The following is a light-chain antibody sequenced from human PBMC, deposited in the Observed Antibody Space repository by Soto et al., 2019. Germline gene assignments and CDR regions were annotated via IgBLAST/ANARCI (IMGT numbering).Light chain of an antibody. Sequence: EVVMTQSPATLSVSPGERATLSCRASQSVNSNLAWYQQRPGQAPRLLIYGASTRATSVPDRFSGSGSGTEFTLTISSLQSEDVAVYYCQQYYSTPPTFGQGTKVDIK. V-gene: IGKV3-15*01. CDR3: QQYYSTPPT. CDR2: GAS. J-gene: IGKJ1*01. CDR1: QSVNSN.